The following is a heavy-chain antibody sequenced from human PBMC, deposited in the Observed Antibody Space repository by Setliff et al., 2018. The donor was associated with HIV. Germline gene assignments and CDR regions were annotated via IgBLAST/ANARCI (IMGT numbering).Heavy chain of an antibody. Sequence: SETLSLTCAVYGGSFSNHYWTWIRQPPRKGLEWIGEINPSESTHYNPSLKSRVTISVDTSKNQFSLILTSVTAADTAVYYCARGGDWTLDYWGRGSLVTVSS. D-gene: IGHD2-21*02. CDR3: ARGGDWTLDY. CDR2: INPSEST. CDR1: GGSFSNHY. V-gene: IGHV4-34*01. J-gene: IGHJ4*02.